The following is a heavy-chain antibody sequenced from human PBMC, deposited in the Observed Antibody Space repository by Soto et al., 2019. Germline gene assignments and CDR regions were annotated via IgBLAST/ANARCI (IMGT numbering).Heavy chain of an antibody. J-gene: IGHJ3*02. V-gene: IGHV3-7*01. CDR1: GFTLSNNW. D-gene: IGHD6-19*01. CDR3: ARHSSGWYDAFDI. Sequence: EVQLVESGGGLVQPGGSLRLSCAASGFTLSNNWMSWVRQAPGKGLEWVANIKQDGTEKYYVDSVKGRFTISRDNATNSLCLQMNSLRAEDTAVYYCARHSSGWYDAFDIWGQGTMVTVSS. CDR2: IKQDGTEK.